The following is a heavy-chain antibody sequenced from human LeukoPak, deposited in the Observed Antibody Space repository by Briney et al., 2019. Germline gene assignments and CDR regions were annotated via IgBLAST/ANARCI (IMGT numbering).Heavy chain of an antibody. V-gene: IGHV1-2*06. D-gene: IGHD2-8*01. J-gene: IGHJ5*02. CDR1: GYTFTGYY. CDR2: INPNTGAA. Sequence: GASVKVSRRTSGYTFTGYYIHWVRQAPGQGLEWMGRINPNTGAANYAQKFQGRVTMTRDTSISTVYMALSRLFPGDTAVYYCAREQGVASWFDPWGQGTLVTVSS. CDR3: AREQGVASWFDP.